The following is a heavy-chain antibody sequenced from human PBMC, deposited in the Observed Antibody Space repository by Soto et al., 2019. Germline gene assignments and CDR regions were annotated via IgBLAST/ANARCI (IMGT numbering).Heavy chain of an antibody. CDR3: ARESQVGATLFDY. V-gene: IGHV4-59*01. CDR2: IYYSGST. Sequence: PSETLSLTCTVSGGSISSYYWSWIRQPPGKGLEWIGYIYYSGSTNYNPSLKSRVTISVDTSKDQFSLKLSSVTAADTAVYYCARESQVGATLFDYWGQGTLVTVSS. CDR1: GGSISSYY. D-gene: IGHD1-26*01. J-gene: IGHJ4*02.